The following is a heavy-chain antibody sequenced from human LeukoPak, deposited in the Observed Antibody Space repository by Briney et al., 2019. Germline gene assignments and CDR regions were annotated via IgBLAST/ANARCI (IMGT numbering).Heavy chain of an antibody. V-gene: IGHV1-18*01. D-gene: IGHD4-23*01. CDR3: ARGYGGNSHVGY. CDR2: ISAYSGNT. Sequence: LGASVKVSCKASGYTFTSYGISWVRQAPGQGLEWMGWISAYSGNTNYAQKLQGRVTMTTDTSTSTAYMELSSLRSEDRAVYYCARGYGGNSHVGYWGEGTLVTVSS. J-gene: IGHJ4*02. CDR1: GYTFTSYG.